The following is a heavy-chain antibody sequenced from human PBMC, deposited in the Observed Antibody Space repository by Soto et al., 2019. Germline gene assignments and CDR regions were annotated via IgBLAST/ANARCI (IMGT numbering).Heavy chain of an antibody. Sequence: GGSLRLSCAASGFNFSSYGMHWVRQAPGKGLEWVAVISYDGSNKYYADSVKGRFTISRDNSKNTLYLQMNSLRAEDTAVYYCAPTSPYNWSQGTLVTVSS. CDR3: APTSPYN. J-gene: IGHJ4*02. D-gene: IGHD1-20*01. CDR1: GFNFSSYG. V-gene: IGHV3-30*03. CDR2: ISYDGSNK.